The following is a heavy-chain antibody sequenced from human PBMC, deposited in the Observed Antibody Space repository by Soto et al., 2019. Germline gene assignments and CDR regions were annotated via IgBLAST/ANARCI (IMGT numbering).Heavy chain of an antibody. Sequence: GGSLRLSFAASGFTFSTYSMNWVRQAPGKGLEWVSYISSSGSPIYYADSVKGRFTISRDNAKNSLSLKMNSLRDEDTAVYYCARNGGMDVWVQGTTVTVSS. CDR2: ISSSGSPI. CDR3: ARNGGMDV. V-gene: IGHV3-48*02. D-gene: IGHD2-8*01. CDR1: GFTFSTYS. J-gene: IGHJ6*02.